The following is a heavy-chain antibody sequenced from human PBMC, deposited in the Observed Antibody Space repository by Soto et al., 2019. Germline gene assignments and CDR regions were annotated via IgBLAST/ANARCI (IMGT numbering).Heavy chain of an antibody. CDR1: GFTFSSYG. J-gene: IGHJ5*02. Sequence: GGSLRLSCAASGFTFSSYGMHWVRQAPGKGLEWVAVISYDGSNKYYADSVKGRFTISRDNSKNTLYLQMNSLRAEDTAVYYCANNRKGDYYWGWFDPWGQGTLVTVSS. D-gene: IGHD2-21*02. V-gene: IGHV3-30*18. CDR3: ANNRKGDYYWGWFDP. CDR2: ISYDGSNK.